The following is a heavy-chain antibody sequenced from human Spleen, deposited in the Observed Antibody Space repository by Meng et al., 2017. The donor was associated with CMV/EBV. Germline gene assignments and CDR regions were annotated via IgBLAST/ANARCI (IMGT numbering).Heavy chain of an antibody. Sequence: SETLSLTCAVYSGSIGSYQWSWIRQSPGKGLEWIGEVGHRGNTNYNPSLKSRVTISVDTSKNQFSLKLSSVTAADTAVYYCARNPSGAKGMDVWGQGTTVTVSS. V-gene: IGHV4-34*01. CDR2: VGHRGNT. J-gene: IGHJ6*02. CDR1: SGSIGSYQ. CDR3: ARNPSGAKGMDV. D-gene: IGHD1-26*01.